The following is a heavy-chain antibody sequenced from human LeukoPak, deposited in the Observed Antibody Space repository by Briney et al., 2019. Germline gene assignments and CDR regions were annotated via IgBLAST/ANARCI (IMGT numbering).Heavy chain of an antibody. D-gene: IGHD3-10*01. CDR3: ATGYYGSGYDY. V-gene: IGHV3-48*01. J-gene: IGHJ4*02. CDR1: GFTFSSYS. CDR2: ISSSSNTI. Sequence: GGSLRLSCAASGFTFSSYSMNWVRQAPGKGLEWVSYISSSSNTIYYADSVKGRITVSRDNAKNSLYLQMNSLRAEDAAVYYCATGYYGSGYDYWGQGTLVTVSS.